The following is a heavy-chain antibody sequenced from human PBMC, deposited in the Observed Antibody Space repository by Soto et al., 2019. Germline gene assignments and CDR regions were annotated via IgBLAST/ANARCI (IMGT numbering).Heavy chain of an antibody. CDR2: ISAYNGNT. CDR1: GYTFTSYG. D-gene: IGHD3-3*01. Sequence: ASVKVSCKASGYTFTSYGISWVRQAPGQGLEWMGWISAYNGNTNYAQKLQGRVTMTTDTSTSTAYMELRSLRSDDTAVYYCARGYYDFWSGYYYFDYWGQGTLVTVYS. J-gene: IGHJ4*02. CDR3: ARGYYDFWSGYYYFDY. V-gene: IGHV1-18*01.